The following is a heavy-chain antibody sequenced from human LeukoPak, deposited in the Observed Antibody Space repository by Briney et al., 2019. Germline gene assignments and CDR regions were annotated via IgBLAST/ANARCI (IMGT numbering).Heavy chain of an antibody. CDR2: ISTFTGNR. CDR3: ARDDYGGAGSAFDI. CDR1: GYTFSNYG. V-gene: IGHV1-18*01. Sequence: GASVKVSCKASGYTFSNYGISWVRQAPGQGLEWMGWISTFTGNRNYAQKVQDRVTMTTDTSTTTAYMELRSLRSDDTAVYYCARDDYGGAGSAFDIWGQGTMVTVSS. D-gene: IGHD4-23*01. J-gene: IGHJ3*02.